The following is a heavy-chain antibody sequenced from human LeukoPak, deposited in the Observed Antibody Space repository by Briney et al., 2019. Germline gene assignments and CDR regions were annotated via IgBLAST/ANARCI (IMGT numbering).Heavy chain of an antibody. D-gene: IGHD6-13*01. Sequence: GGSQRLSCAASGFTFSTYWMSWVRQAPGKGLEWVANIKQDGSEKKYVDSVKGRFTISRDNAKNSLYLQMNSLRAEDTAIYYCARDLESSSWWNWFDPWGQGTLVTVSS. CDR2: IKQDGSEK. CDR1: GFTFSTYW. J-gene: IGHJ5*02. CDR3: ARDLESSSWWNWFDP. V-gene: IGHV3-7*01.